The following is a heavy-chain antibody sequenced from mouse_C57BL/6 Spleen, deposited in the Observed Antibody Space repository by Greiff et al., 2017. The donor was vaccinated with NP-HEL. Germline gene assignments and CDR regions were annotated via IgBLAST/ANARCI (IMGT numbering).Heavy chain of an antibody. Sequence: VQLQQSGPELVKPGASVKISCKASGYTFTDYYMNWVKQSHGKSLEWIGDINPNNGGTSYNQKFKGKATLTVDKSSSTAYMELRSLTSEDSAVYYCARGADYYGSSYGYFDVWGTGTTVTVSS. D-gene: IGHD1-1*01. CDR1: GYTFTDYY. V-gene: IGHV1-26*01. CDR3: ARGADYYGSSYGYFDV. J-gene: IGHJ1*03. CDR2: INPNNGGT.